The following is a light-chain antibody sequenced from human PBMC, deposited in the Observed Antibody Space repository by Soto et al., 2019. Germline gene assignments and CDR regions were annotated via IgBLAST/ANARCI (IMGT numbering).Light chain of an antibody. CDR1: QSINNW. CDR3: QQYNSYPWT. CDR2: DAS. J-gene: IGKJ1*01. Sequence: DIQMTQSPSTLSASVGDRVTVTCRASQSINNWLAWYQQKPAKAPKLLIYDASSLESGVPSRFSGSGSGTEFTLTINSLQPDDFATYYCQQYNSYPWTFGQGTKVDIK. V-gene: IGKV1-5*01.